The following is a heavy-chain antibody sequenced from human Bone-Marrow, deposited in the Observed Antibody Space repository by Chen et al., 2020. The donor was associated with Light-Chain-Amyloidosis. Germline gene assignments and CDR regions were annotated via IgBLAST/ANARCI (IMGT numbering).Heavy chain of an antibody. J-gene: IGHJ4*02. CDR2: IRSKANTYAT. CDR3: TRPIAAAGTEEFDY. D-gene: IGHD6-13*01. Sequence: EVQLVESGGGLVQPGGSLKLSCAASGFTFSGSAMHWVRQASGKGLEWVGRIRSKANTYATAYAASVKGRFTISRDDSKNTAYLQMNSLKTEDTAVYYCTRPIAAAGTEEFDYWGQGTLVTVSS. CDR1: GFTFSGSA. V-gene: IGHV3-73*02.